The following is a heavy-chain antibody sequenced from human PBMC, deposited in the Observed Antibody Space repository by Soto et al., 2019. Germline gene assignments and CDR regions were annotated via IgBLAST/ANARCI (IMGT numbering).Heavy chain of an antibody. CDR3: AREFRRDVY. J-gene: IGHJ4*02. CDR2: MSGYNGNT. V-gene: IGHV1-18*01. CDR1: GYTFSDFG. Sequence: ASVKVSCKASGYTFSDFGISWVRQAPGQGLEWMGCMSGYNGNTNYAQKLQDRFTMTRDSSTSTAYMELRSLRSDDTAVYYCAREFRRDVYWGQGTLVTVSS.